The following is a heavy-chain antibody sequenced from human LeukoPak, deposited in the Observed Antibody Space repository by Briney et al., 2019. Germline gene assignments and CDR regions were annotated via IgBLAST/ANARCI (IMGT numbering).Heavy chain of an antibody. CDR1: EVTFTSNY. CDR3: VRGPRYYDDSGFHYGVFDI. D-gene: IGHD3-22*01. CDR2: IYPGGDI. V-gene: IGHV3-53*01. Sequence: GGSLRLSCAASEVTFTSNYLSWVRQAPGRGLQWVSLIYPGGDIYYSDSVKGRFIISRDNSKNTLSLQMNSLTADDTAVYYCVRGPRYYDDSGFHYGVFDIWGQGTVVTVPS. J-gene: IGHJ3*02.